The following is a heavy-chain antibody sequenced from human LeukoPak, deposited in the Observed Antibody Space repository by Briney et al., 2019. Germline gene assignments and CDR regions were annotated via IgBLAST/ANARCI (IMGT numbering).Heavy chain of an antibody. V-gene: IGHV4-39*07. D-gene: IGHD5-12*01. Sequence: SETLSLTCTVSGGSISSGGYYWSWIRQPPGKGLEWIGEINHSGSTNYNPSLKSRVTISVDTSKNQFSLKLSSVTAADTAVYYCARGQGVYSGYDPGDMVALDYWGQGTLVTVSS. CDR2: INHSGST. CDR3: ARGQGVYSGYDPGDMVALDY. CDR1: GGSISSGGYY. J-gene: IGHJ4*02.